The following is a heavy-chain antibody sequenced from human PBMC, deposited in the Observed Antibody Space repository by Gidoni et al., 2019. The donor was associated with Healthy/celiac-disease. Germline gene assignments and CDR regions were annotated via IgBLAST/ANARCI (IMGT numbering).Heavy chain of an antibody. J-gene: IGHJ4*02. Sequence: EVQLVESGGGLVQPGGSLRLSCAASGFTVSSNYMSWVRQVPGRGLEWVSVIYSGGSTYYADSVKGRFTIARDNSKNTLYLQMNSLRAEDTAVYYCARDRWGATAMEDYWGQGTLVTVSS. CDR3: ARDRWGATAMEDY. D-gene: IGHD1-26*01. CDR2: IYSGGST. CDR1: GFTVSSNY. V-gene: IGHV3-66*02.